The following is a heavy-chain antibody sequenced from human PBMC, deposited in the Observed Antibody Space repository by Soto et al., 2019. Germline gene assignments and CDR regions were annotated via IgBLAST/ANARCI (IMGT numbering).Heavy chain of an antibody. V-gene: IGHV3-48*01. Sequence: EVQLVESGGGLVQPGGSLRLSCAASGFTFSSYSMNWVRQAPGKGLEWGSYISSSSSTIYYADSVKGRFTISRDNAKNSLYLQMNSLRAEDTAVYYWAREADYVNWFDPWGQGTLVTVSS. CDR1: GFTFSSYS. CDR2: ISSSSSTI. CDR3: AREADYVNWFDP. D-gene: IGHD4-17*01. J-gene: IGHJ5*02.